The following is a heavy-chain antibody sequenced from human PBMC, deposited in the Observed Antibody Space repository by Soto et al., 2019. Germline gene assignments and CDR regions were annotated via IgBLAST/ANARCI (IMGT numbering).Heavy chain of an antibody. V-gene: IGHV4-34*01. CDR1: GGSFSGYY. Sequence: SETLSLTCAVYGGSFSGYYWSWIRQPPGKGLEWIGYIYHSGSTYYNPSLKSRVTISVDRSKNQFSLKLSSVTAADTAVYYCARVWGGSNGFDPWGQGTLVTVSS. CDR3: ARVWGGSNGFDP. D-gene: IGHD3-16*01. J-gene: IGHJ5*02. CDR2: IYHSGST.